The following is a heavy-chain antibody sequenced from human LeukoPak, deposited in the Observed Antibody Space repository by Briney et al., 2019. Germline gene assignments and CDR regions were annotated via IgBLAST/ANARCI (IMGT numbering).Heavy chain of an antibody. Sequence: GGSLRLSCAASGFTFSGYWIHWVRQAPGRGLVWVSRINSDGSSTSYADSVKGRFAISRDNAKKTLYLQMNSLRADDTAVYYCAKDIGPGQDYYYGMDVWGQGTTVTVSS. CDR2: INSDGSST. CDR3: AKDIGPGQDYYYGMDV. CDR1: GFTFSGYW. V-gene: IGHV3-74*01. J-gene: IGHJ6*02. D-gene: IGHD3-16*02.